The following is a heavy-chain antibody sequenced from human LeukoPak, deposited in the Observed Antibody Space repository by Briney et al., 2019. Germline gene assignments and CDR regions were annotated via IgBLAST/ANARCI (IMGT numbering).Heavy chain of an antibody. Sequence: PSQTLSLTCTVSGGSISSGDYYWSWIRQPPGKGLEWIGYIYYSGSTYYNPSLKSQVTISVDTSKNQFSLKLSSVTAADTAVYYCAREEWLGYYYYMDVWGKGTTVTVSS. D-gene: IGHD5-12*01. CDR1: GGSISSGDYY. J-gene: IGHJ6*03. CDR2: IYYSGST. CDR3: AREEWLGYYYYMDV. V-gene: IGHV4-30-4*08.